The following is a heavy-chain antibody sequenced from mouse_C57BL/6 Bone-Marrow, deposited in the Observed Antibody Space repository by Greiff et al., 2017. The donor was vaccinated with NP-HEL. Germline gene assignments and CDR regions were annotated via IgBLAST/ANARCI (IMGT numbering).Heavy chain of an antibody. J-gene: IGHJ4*01. CDR1: GFNIKDYY. D-gene: IGHD2-4*01. CDR2: IDPEDGDT. Sequence: VQLQQSGAELVRPGASVKLSCTASGFNIKDYYMHWVKQRPEQGLEWIGRIDPEDGDTECAPKFQGKATMTADTSSNTAYLQLSSLTSEDTAVYYCTTFYDYDFYYAMDYWGQGTSVTVSS. CDR3: TTFYDYDFYYAMDY. V-gene: IGHV14-1*01.